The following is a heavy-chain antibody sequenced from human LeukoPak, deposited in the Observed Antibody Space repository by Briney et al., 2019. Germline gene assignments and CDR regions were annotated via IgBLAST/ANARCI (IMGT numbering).Heavy chain of an antibody. J-gene: IGHJ4*02. CDR2: ISGSGGST. V-gene: IGHV3-23*01. CDR1: GFTFSSYA. Sequence: GGSLRLSCAASGFTFSSYAMSWVRQAPGKGLEWVSAISGSGGSTYYADSVKGRFTIPRDNSKNTLYLQMNSLRAEDTAVYYCAKDLYSSGSPLYYWGQGTLVTVSS. D-gene: IGHD6-19*01. CDR3: AKDLYSSGSPLYY.